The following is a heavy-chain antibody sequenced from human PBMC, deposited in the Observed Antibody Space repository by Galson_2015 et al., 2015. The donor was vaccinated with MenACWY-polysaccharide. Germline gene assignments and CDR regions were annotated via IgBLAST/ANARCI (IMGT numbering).Heavy chain of an antibody. V-gene: IGHV4-61*02. CDR1: GGSISSGSYY. D-gene: IGHD3-16*01. CDR2: IYTSGST. J-gene: IGHJ4*02. CDR3: ARFTQTDAFDI. Sequence: CTVSGGSISSGSYYWSWIRQPAGTGLEWIGRIYTSGSTNYNPSLKSRVTISVDTSKNQLSLKLSSVTAADTAVYYCARFTQTDAFDIWGQGTPVTVSS.